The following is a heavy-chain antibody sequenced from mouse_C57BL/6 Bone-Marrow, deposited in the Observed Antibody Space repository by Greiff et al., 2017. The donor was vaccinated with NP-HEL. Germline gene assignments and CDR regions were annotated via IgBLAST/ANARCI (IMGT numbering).Heavy chain of an antibody. J-gene: IGHJ2*01. V-gene: IGHV1-82*01. CDR1: GYAFSSSW. CDR2: IYPGDGDT. Sequence: QVQLQQSGPELVKPGASVKISCKASGYAFSSSWMNWVKQRPGKGLEWIGRIYPGDGDTNYNGKFKGKATLTADKSSSTAYMQLSSLTSEDSAVYFCARGPFITTVVYFDYWGQGTTLTVSS. D-gene: IGHD1-1*01. CDR3: ARGPFITTVVYFDY.